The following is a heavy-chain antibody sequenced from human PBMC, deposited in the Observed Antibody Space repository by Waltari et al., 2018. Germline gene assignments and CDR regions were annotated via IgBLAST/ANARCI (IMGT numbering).Heavy chain of an antibody. CDR2: INPNRGGT. V-gene: IGHV1-2*02. CDR1: GYTFTGYY. CDR3: ARGSRVRNDRVAFDI. Sequence: QVQLVQSGAEVKKPGASVKVSCKASGYTFTGYYRQWVRKAPGQGLEWMGLINPNRGGTNYARKFQGRVTMTRYTSISTAYMELSRLRSDDTAVYYCARGSRVRNDRVAFDIWGQGTMVTVSS. J-gene: IGHJ3*02. D-gene: IGHD1-1*01.